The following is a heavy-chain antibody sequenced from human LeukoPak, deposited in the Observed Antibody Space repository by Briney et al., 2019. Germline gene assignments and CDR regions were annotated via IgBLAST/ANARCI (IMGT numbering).Heavy chain of an antibody. D-gene: IGHD1-1*01. CDR1: GGSFSGYY. CDR2: INHSGST. V-gene: IGHV4-34*01. CDR3: ARVSGDNWNDPYYYYGMDV. Sequence: SETLSLTCAVYGGSFSGYYWSWIRQPPGKGLEWIGEINHSGSTNYNPSLKSRVTMSVDTSKNQFSLKLSSVTAADTAVYYCARVSGDNWNDPYYYYGMDVWGQGTTVTVSS. J-gene: IGHJ6*02.